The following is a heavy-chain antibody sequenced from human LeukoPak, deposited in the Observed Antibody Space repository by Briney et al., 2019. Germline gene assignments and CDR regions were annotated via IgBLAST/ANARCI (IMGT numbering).Heavy chain of an antibody. D-gene: IGHD2-2*01. V-gene: IGHV1-18*01. CDR3: ARRFCSSVSCYDDDAFDV. Sequence: GASVKVSCKASGHTFVSYGISWVRQAPGQGLEWMGWISGYNGKINYAQKFQGRVTMTTDTSTSTAYLELRSLISEDTAVYYCARRFCSSVSCYDDDAFDVWGQGTLVTVSS. CDR1: GHTFVSYG. CDR2: ISGYNGKI. J-gene: IGHJ3*01.